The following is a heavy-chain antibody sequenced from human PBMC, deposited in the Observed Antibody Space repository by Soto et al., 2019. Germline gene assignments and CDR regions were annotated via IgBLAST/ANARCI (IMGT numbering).Heavy chain of an antibody. J-gene: IGHJ6*02. CDR2: IDPSDSYT. Sequence: GESLKISCKGSGYSFTSYWISWVRQMPGKGLEWMGRIDPSDSYTNYSPSFQGHVTISADKSISTAYLQWSSLKASDTAMYYCARQSGRDIVVVPAAGGGYYYYGMDVWSQGTTVTVSS. CDR3: ARQSGRDIVVVPAAGGGYYYYGMDV. D-gene: IGHD2-2*01. CDR1: GYSFTSYW. V-gene: IGHV5-10-1*01.